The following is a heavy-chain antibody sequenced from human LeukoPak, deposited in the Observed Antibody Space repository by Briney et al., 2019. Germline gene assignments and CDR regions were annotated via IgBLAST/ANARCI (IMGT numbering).Heavy chain of an antibody. D-gene: IGHD3-10*01. CDR3: ARDPSVVRGVVRTNAPDY. V-gene: IGHV1-2*02. J-gene: IGHJ4*02. CDR2: INPNSGGT. Sequence: GASVKVSCKASGYTFTTCDINWVRQVTGQGLEWMGWINPNSGGTNYAQKFQGRVTMTRDTSISTAYMELSRLRSDDTAVYYCARDPSVVRGVVRTNAPDYWGQGTLVTVSS. CDR1: GYTFTTCD.